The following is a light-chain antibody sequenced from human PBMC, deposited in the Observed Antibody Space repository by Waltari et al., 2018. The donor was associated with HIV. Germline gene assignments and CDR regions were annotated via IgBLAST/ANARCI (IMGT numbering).Light chain of an antibody. J-gene: IGLJ3*02. CDR1: SSNIGAGYD. CDR3: QSYDSSLSGERV. Sequence: QSVLTQPPSVSGAPGQRVTISCTGSSSNIGAGYDVHWYQQLPGTAPKLLIYGNSNRPSGVPDRFSGSKSGTSASLAITGLQAEDEADYYCQSYDSSLSGERVFGGGTKLTVL. CDR2: GNS. V-gene: IGLV1-40*01.